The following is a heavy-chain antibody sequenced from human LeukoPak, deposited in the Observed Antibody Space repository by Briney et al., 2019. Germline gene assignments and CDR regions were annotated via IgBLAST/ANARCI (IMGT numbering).Heavy chain of an antibody. V-gene: IGHV1-69*06. CDR2: IIPLFGTT. CDR1: GDTFSNYA. CDR3: ARDGAFVYHYKSGLDL. Sequence: GASVKVSCKASGDTFSNYAINWVRQAPGQGLEWMGRIIPLFGTTNYAPTFQGRVTITADTSTSTAYMDLNSLKSGDTATYYCARDGAFVYHYKSGLDLLGQRTLVTVSS. J-gene: IGHJ5*02. D-gene: IGHD5/OR15-5a*01.